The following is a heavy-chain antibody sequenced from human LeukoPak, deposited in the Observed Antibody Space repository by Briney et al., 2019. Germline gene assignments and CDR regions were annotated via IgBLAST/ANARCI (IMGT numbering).Heavy chain of an antibody. V-gene: IGHV4-34*01. CDR1: GGSFSGYY. J-gene: IGHJ4*02. Sequence: PSETLSLTCAVYGGSFSGYYWSWIRQPPGKGLEWIGEINHSGSTNYNPSLKSRVTISVDTSKNQFSLKLSSVTAADTAVYYCARQVDTPMALPDYWGQGTLVTVSS. CDR2: INHSGST. D-gene: IGHD5-18*01. CDR3: ARQVDTPMALPDY.